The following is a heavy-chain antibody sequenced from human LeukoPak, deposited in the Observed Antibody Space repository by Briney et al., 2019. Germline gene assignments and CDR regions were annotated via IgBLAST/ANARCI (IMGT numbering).Heavy chain of an antibody. Sequence: TGGSLRLSCAASGFTFSSYGMHWVRQAPGKGLEWVAVISYDGNKKYYADSVKGRFTISRDNSKNTLYLDMNSLRAEDSAVYYCAKTSYSQYDTDRHYYFDYWGQGTLVTVSS. CDR3: AKTSYSQYDTDRHYYFDY. D-gene: IGHD2-2*01. J-gene: IGHJ4*02. CDR1: GFTFSSYG. V-gene: IGHV3-30*18. CDR2: ISYDGNKK.